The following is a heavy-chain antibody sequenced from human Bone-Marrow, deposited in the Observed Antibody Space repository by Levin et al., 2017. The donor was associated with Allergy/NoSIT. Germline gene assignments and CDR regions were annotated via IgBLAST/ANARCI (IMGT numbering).Heavy chain of an antibody. CDR1: GYTFTGYY. V-gene: IGHV1-2*02. J-gene: IGHJ4*02. D-gene: IGHD2-15*01. CDR2: INPNSGGT. Sequence: ASVKVSCKASGYTFTGYYMHWVRQAPGQGLEWMGWINPNSGGTNYAQKFQGRVTMTRDTSISTAYMELSRLRSDDTAVYYCARVFSRFYCSGGSCYPYYWGQGTLVTVSS. CDR3: ARVFSRFYCSGGSCYPYY.